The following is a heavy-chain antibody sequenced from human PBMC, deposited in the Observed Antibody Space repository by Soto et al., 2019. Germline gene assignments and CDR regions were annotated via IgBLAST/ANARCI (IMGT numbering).Heavy chain of an antibody. CDR1: GFPFSAYN. J-gene: IGHJ4*02. Sequence: VGFLRLSCTGSGFPFSAYNINWVRQAPGKGLEWVSSITVGSSHIYQPNSMKGRFTISRDDAKNSVYLQIDSLRDEDTALYYCSRSPEVGVRGAYWGQGTLVTVSS. D-gene: IGHD3-16*01. CDR3: SRSPEVGVRGAY. CDR2: ITVGSSHI. V-gene: IGHV3-21*01.